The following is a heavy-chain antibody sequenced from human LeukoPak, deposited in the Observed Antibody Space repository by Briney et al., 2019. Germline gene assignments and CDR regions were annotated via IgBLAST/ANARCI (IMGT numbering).Heavy chain of an antibody. V-gene: IGHV3-21*01. Sequence: PGGSLRLSCAASGFTFSSYSMNWVRQAPGKGLEWVSSISSSSSYIYYADSVKGRFSISRDNAKNSLYLQMNSLRAEDTAVYYCAKETHDEAHCGGDCYSLYYFDYWGQGTLVTVSS. CDR2: ISSSSSYI. CDR1: GFTFSSYS. CDR3: AKETHDEAHCGGDCYSLYYFDY. J-gene: IGHJ4*02. D-gene: IGHD2-21*02.